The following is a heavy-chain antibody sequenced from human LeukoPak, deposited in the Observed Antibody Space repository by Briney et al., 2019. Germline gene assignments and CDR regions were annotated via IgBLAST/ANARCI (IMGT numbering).Heavy chain of an antibody. V-gene: IGHV1-2*02. CDR1: GYTFTDKY. J-gene: IGHJ4*02. Sequence: ASVKVSCKTSGYTFTDKYIHWVRQAPGLGLECMGWMHPNTGDTVYVQKFQGRVTFTRDTSISTAYMALHRLGSDDTAVYFCVRDLTNPASGDYWGQGTLVTVSS. CDR2: MHPNTGDT. D-gene: IGHD1-14*01. CDR3: VRDLTNPASGDY.